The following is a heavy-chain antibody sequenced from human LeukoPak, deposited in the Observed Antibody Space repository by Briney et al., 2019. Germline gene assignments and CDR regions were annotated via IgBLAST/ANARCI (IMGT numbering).Heavy chain of an antibody. CDR3: ARGVYWSLDY. D-gene: IGHD1-1*01. CDR2: IAGGDEST. V-gene: IGHV3-23*01. Sequence: PGGSLRLSCAISGFIFNTNGMNWLRQSAGKGLEWLATIAGGDESTYYADSVKGRFAISRDNSKNTVFLHMNSLRVEDTAVYYCARGVYWSLDYWGQGTPVTVSS. CDR1: GFIFNTNG. J-gene: IGHJ4*02.